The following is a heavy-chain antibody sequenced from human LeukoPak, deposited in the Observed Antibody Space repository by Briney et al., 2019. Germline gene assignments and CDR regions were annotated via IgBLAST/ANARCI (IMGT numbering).Heavy chain of an antibody. CDR1: GFTFSSYA. CDR3: AKDPLATRYHYFDY. CDR2: ISGSGDST. D-gene: IGHD5-12*01. J-gene: IGHJ4*02. V-gene: IGHV3-23*01. Sequence: QTGGSLRLSCAASGFTFSSYAMSWVRQAPGKGLEWVSGISGSGDSTHYADSVKGRFTISRDNAKNSLYLQMNSLRAEDTALYYCAKDPLATRYHYFDYWGQGTLVTVSS.